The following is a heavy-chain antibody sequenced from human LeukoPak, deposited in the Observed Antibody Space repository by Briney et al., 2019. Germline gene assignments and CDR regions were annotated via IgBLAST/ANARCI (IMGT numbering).Heavy chain of an antibody. CDR2: IYYSGST. V-gene: IGHV4-39*07. Sequence: SETLSLTCTVSGGSISSSSYYWGWIRQPPGKGLEWTGSIYYSGSTYYNPSLKSRVTISVDTSKNQFSLKLSSVTAADTAVYYCARSVLLWFGELPAFDYWGQGTLVTVSS. D-gene: IGHD3-10*01. J-gene: IGHJ4*02. CDR1: GGSISSSSYY. CDR3: ARSVLLWFGELPAFDY.